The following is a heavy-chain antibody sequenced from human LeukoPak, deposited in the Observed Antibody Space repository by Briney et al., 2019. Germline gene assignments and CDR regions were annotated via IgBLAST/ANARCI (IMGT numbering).Heavy chain of an antibody. V-gene: IGHV3-23*01. J-gene: IGHJ5*02. Sequence: GGSLRLSCAASGFTFSSYAVSWVRQAPGKGLEWVSAISGSGGSTYYADSVKGRFTISRDNSKNTLYLQMNSLRAEDTAVYYCAKDVGSVADNNWFDPWGQGTLVTVSS. D-gene: IGHD3-10*01. CDR2: ISGSGGST. CDR1: GFTFSSYA. CDR3: AKDVGSVADNNWFDP.